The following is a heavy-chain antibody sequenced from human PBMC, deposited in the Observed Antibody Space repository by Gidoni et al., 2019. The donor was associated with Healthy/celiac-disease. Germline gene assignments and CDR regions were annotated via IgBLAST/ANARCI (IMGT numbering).Heavy chain of an antibody. J-gene: IGHJ6*02. CDR3: AKTIHLGELSRFYYYYGMDV. D-gene: IGHD3-16*02. CDR2: ISGSGGST. V-gene: IGHV3-23*01. Sequence: EVQLLESGGGLVQPGGSLRLSCAASGFTFSSYAMSWVRQAPGKGLEWVSAISGSGGSTYYADSVKGRFTISRDNSKNTLYLQMNSLRAEDTAVYYCAKTIHLGELSRFYYYYGMDVWGQGTTVTVSS. CDR1: GFTFSSYA.